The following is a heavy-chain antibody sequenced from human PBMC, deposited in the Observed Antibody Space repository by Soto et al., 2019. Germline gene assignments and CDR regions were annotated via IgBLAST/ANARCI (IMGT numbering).Heavy chain of an antibody. J-gene: IGHJ6*02. CDR1: GGSISSGDYH. CDR3: ARDSFHYYYGMDV. V-gene: IGHV4-30-4*01. Sequence: SETLSLTCTVSGGSISSGDYHWSWIRQPPGKVLEWIGYIYYDGGTYYNPSLKSRLTMXXXXSXNXFXLXXXSVTXADTAFYYCARDSFHYYYGMDVWGQGTSVTVSS. CDR2: IYYDGGT.